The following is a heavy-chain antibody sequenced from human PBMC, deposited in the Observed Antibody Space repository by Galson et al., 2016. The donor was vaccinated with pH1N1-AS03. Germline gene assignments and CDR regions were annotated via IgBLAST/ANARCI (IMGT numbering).Heavy chain of an antibody. D-gene: IGHD6-19*01. V-gene: IGHV4-31*03. CDR3: ARRDAVAGTWGAFDI. CDR1: GGSIKTDGYY. CDR2: MYYSGNT. Sequence: LSLTCTVSGGSIKTDGYYWSWIRQHPGKGLEWIGFMYYSGNTYSNPSLKSRVIISVDTSKNQFSLRLTSVTAADTAVYYCARRDAVAGTWGAFDIWGQGTMVTVSS. J-gene: IGHJ3*02.